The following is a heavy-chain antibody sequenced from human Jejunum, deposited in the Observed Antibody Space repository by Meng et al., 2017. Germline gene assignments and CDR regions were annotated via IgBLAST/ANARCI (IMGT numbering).Heavy chain of an antibody. D-gene: IGHD1-26*01. V-gene: IGHV3-48*03. CDR3: ASAPQYTGSPFY. Sequence: GESLKISCAASGFTFATYELTWVRQAPGKGLEWVSYISSSGDPVRYADSVKGRFSISRDNAKNSLYLDMTSLRAEDTAVYYCASAPQYTGSPFYWGQGKQVNGAS. CDR1: GFTFATYE. J-gene: IGHJ4*01. CDR2: ISSSGDPV.